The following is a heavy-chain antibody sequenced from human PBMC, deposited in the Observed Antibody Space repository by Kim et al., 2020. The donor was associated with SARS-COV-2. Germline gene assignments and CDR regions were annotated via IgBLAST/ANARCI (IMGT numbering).Heavy chain of an antibody. CDR1: GYIFNSYG. Sequence: ASVKVSCKASGYIFNSYGISWLRQAPGHGLEWLGWINTANGNTFKKRELQDRLSLTSDTSSSTAHMELGSLTSDDTAVYYCARSSYNTFDHWGQGTLVTVSS. D-gene: IGHD3-10*01. CDR3: ARSSYNTFDH. CDR2: INTANGNT. J-gene: IGHJ4*02. V-gene: IGHV1-18*04.